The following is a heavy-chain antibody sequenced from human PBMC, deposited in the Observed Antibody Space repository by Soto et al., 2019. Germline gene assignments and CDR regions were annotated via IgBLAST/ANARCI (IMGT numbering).Heavy chain of an antibody. J-gene: IGHJ3*02. V-gene: IGHV4-34*01. Sequence: SETLSLTCAVYGGSFSGYYWSWIRQPPGKGLEWIGEINHSGSTNYNPSLKSRVTISVDTSKNQFSLKLSSVTAADTAVYYCARGGPYRLYAALDIWGQGTMVTVSS. CDR2: INHSGST. CDR1: GGSFSGYY. CDR3: ARGGPYRLYAALDI. D-gene: IGHD2-2*02.